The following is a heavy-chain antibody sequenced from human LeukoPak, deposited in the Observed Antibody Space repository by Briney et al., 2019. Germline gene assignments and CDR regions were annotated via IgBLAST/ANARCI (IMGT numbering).Heavy chain of an antibody. CDR3: ARVDIVVVPAAIPYYYYGMDV. V-gene: IGHV1-69*13. J-gene: IGHJ6*02. D-gene: IGHD2-2*01. Sequence: VASVKVSCKASGGTFSIYAISWVRQAPGQGLEWMGGIIPNFGTANYAQKFQGRVTITADESTSTAYMELSSLRSEDTAVYYCARVDIVVVPAAIPYYYYGMDVWGQGTTVTVSS. CDR2: IIPNFGTA. CDR1: GGTFSIYA.